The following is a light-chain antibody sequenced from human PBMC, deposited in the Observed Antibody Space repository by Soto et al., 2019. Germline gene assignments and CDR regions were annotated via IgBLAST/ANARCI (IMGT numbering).Light chain of an antibody. CDR2: GAS. V-gene: IGKV3D-20*02. CDR1: QSVSSNH. Sequence: EIVLTQSPGSLSLSPRERATLSCRASQSVSSNHLAWYQQKPGQAPRLLIYGASRRATGIPDRFSGSGSGTDFTLTISSLEPEDFAVYYCQQRSAGVTFGQGTRLEI. J-gene: IGKJ5*01. CDR3: QQRSAGVT.